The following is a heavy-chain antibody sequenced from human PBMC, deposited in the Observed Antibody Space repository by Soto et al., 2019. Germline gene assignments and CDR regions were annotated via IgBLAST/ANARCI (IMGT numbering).Heavy chain of an antibody. CDR1: GFTFGSFS. J-gene: IGHJ4*02. CDR3: VRGSPGYPFDY. Sequence: EVQLVESGGGLVKPGGSLGFSFAASGFTFGSFSRNWVRQSPGKGLEWVSSISSSSSYIYYADSGRGRFTISRDNAKNSLYLQMNSLRAEYTAVYYCVRGSPGYPFDYWGQGTLVTVSS. D-gene: IGHD2-15*01. V-gene: IGHV3-21*01. CDR2: ISSSSSYI.